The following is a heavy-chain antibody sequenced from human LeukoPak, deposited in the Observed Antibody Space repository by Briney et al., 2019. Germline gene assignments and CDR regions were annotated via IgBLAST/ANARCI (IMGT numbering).Heavy chain of an antibody. Sequence: GGSLRLSCAPSGFTVSSNYMSWVRQAPGKGLEWVSVIYSGGDTFYADSVKGRFTISRDNAKNTLYLQMNSLRDEDTAVYYCAASALTFSSGWFVYWGQGSLVTVSS. J-gene: IGHJ4*02. CDR1: GFTVSSNY. CDR2: IYSGGDT. CDR3: AASALTFSSGWFVY. D-gene: IGHD6-19*01. V-gene: IGHV3-53*01.